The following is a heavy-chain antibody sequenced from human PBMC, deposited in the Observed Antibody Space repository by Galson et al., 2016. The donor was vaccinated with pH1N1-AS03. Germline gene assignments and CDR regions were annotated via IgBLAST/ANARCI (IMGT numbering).Heavy chain of an antibody. CDR2: IRYDGSHK. Sequence: SLRLSCAASGFSFSTHGMFWVRQAPGKGLEWVAFIRYDGSHKYYADSIKGRFTISRDNSNNTVSLQMNSLTTEDTAVYYCARKYYDFWSYYYDLWGQRTLVTVSS. CDR1: GFSFSTHG. D-gene: IGHD3-3*01. CDR3: ARKYYDFWSYYYDL. V-gene: IGHV3-30*02. J-gene: IGHJ4*02.